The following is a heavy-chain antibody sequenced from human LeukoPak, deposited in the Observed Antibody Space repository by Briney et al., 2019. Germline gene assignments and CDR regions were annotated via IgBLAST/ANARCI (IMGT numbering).Heavy chain of an antibody. J-gene: IGHJ3*02. CDR2: ISGYNGNI. V-gene: IGHV1-18*01. CDR1: GYTFTRYG. Sequence: ASVKVSCKASGYTFTRYGMTWVRQAPGQGLEWMGWISGYNGNINYAQKFQGRVTMTKDTSTSRVYMELRSLRPDDTAVYYCARDFEAVADEQGYDAFDIWGQGTMVTVSS. D-gene: IGHD6-19*01. CDR3: ARDFEAVADEQGYDAFDI.